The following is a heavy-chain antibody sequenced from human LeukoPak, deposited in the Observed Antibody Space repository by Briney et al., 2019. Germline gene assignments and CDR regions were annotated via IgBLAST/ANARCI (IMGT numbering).Heavy chain of an antibody. J-gene: IGHJ3*02. CDR1: GFTFSDYY. CDR2: ISSSGSTI. CDR3: ARMTTVTSDAFDI. D-gene: IGHD4-17*01. Sequence: GGSLRLSCAASGFTFSDYYMSWIRQAPGKGLEWVSYISSSGSTIYYADSVKGRFTISRDNAKNSLYLQMNSLRAEDTAVYYCARMTTVTSDAFDIWGQGTMATVSS. V-gene: IGHV3-11*04.